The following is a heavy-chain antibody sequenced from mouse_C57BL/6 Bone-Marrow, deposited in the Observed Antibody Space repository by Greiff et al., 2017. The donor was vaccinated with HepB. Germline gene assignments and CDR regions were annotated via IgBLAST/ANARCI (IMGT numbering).Heavy chain of an antibody. D-gene: IGHD2-4*01. J-gene: IGHJ3*01. CDR2: IYPGSGST. V-gene: IGHV1-55*01. CDR3: ARRDYDYDDGY. CDR1: GYTFTSYW. Sequence: QVQLQHPGAELVKPGASVKMSCKASGYTFTSYWITWVKQRPGQGLEWIGDIYPGSGSTNYNEKFKSKATLTVDTSSSTAYMQLSSLTSEDSAVYYCARRDYDYDDGYWGQGTLVTVSA.